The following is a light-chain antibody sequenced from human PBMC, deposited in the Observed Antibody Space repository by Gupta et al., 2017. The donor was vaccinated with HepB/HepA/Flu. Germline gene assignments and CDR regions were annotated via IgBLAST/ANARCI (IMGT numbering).Light chain of an antibody. V-gene: IGKV2-28*01. CDR2: LGS. Sequence: EIVMTQSPLSLPVTPGEPASISCRSSQSLLHSNGYNYLDWYLQKPGQSPQLLIYLGSNRASGVPDRFSGSGSGKDFTLKISRVEAEDVGVYYCMQALQPNTFGQGTRLEIK. CDR3: MQALQPNT. CDR1: QSLLHSNGYNY. J-gene: IGKJ5*01.